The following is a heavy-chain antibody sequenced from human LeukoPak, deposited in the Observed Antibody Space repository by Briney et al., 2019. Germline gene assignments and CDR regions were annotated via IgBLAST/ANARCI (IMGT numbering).Heavy chain of an antibody. CDR1: GFTFSSYA. J-gene: IGHJ4*02. CDR2: ISYDGNNK. V-gene: IGHV3-30-3*01. CDR3: TRDLHDYVWGSYRYTAFDY. D-gene: IGHD3-16*02. Sequence: PGGSLRLSCAASGFTFSSYAMHWVRQAPGKGLEWVAVISYDGNNKYYADSVKGRFTISRDNSKNTLYLQMNSLRAEDTAVYYCTRDLHDYVWGSYRYTAFDYWGQGTLVTVSS.